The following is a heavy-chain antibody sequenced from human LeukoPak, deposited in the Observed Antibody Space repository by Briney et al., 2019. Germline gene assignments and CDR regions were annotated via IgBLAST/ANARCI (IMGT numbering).Heavy chain of an antibody. Sequence: GKSLRLSCAPSGFTFSGYGMHWVRQAPGKGLEWVTVIWSDGSNKYYADSVKGRFTISRDNSKNTLYLQMNSLRAEDTAVYYCVRGYYAGRGHHFEYWGQGTLVTVSS. D-gene: IGHD3-22*01. CDR2: IWSDGSNK. CDR3: VRGYYAGRGHHFEY. CDR1: GFTFSGYG. J-gene: IGHJ4*02. V-gene: IGHV3-33*01.